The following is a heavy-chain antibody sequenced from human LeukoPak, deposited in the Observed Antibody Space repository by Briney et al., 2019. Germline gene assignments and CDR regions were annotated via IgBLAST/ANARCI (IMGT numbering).Heavy chain of an antibody. Sequence: ASVKVSCKASGYTFSGHYMHWVRQAPGQGLEWMGWINPNNGGTNYAQKFQGRVTMTRDTSTSTAYMELSRLRSDDTAVYYCARGRTIFGVDESDYWGQGTLVTVSS. D-gene: IGHD3-3*01. CDR3: ARGRTIFGVDESDY. J-gene: IGHJ4*02. V-gene: IGHV1-2*02. CDR2: INPNNGGT. CDR1: GYTFSGHY.